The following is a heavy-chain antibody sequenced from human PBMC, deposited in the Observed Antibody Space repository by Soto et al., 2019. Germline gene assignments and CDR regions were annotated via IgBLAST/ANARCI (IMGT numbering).Heavy chain of an antibody. CDR1: GFTFSNFV. D-gene: IGHD6-13*01. V-gene: IGHV3-23*01. Sequence: GGSLRLSCTASGFTFSNFVMTWVRQAPGKGLEWVSAISGSGGSTYYADSVKGRFTISRDNSKNTVYLQMNSLRADDTAVYYCARAPRWYAYFDYWGQGTLVTVSS. CDR3: ARAPRWYAYFDY. J-gene: IGHJ4*02. CDR2: ISGSGGST.